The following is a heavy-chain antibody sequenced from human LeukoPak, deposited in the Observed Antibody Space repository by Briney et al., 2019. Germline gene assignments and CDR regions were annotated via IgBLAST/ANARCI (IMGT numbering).Heavy chain of an antibody. J-gene: IGHJ3*02. V-gene: IGHV4-39*01. CDR2: IYYTGST. CDR3: ARWGSGTPGAFDI. CDR1: GGSITSSSYY. Sequence: SETLSLTCTVSGGSITSSSYYWGWIRQPPGKGLEWIGNIYYTGSTYFNPSLKSRATISVDTSKNQFSLKLSSVTAADTSVYYCARWGSGTPGAFDIWGHGTMVTVSS. D-gene: IGHD3-16*01.